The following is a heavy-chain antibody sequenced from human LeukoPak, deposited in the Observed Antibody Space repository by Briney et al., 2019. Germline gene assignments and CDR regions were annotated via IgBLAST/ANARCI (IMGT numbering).Heavy chain of an antibody. Sequence: SETLSLTCIISGGSISDYYWGWIRQPPGKGLEWIGYIYYSGSTNYNPSLKSRVTISVDRSKNQFSLSLNSVTAADTAMYYCARDWGTWHAFDLWGQGTMVTVSS. D-gene: IGHD3-16*01. CDR2: IYYSGST. CDR1: GGSISDYY. V-gene: IGHV4-59*12. CDR3: ARDWGTWHAFDL. J-gene: IGHJ3*01.